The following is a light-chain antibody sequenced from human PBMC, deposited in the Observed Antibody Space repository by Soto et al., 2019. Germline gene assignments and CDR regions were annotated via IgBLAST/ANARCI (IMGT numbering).Light chain of an antibody. J-gene: IGKJ5*01. CDR1: QSVSNN. CDR2: AAS. CDR3: QQYNNWPIT. V-gene: IGKV3-15*01. Sequence: EIVLTQSPDTLSLSPGERATLSCMASQSVSNNLAWYKQKPGQTPRLLSYAASTRATDIPARVSGSGSGTEFTLTISSLQSEDFEIYYCQQYNNWPITFGQGTRLEI.